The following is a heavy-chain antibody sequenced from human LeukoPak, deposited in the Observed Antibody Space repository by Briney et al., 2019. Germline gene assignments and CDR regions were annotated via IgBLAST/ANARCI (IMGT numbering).Heavy chain of an antibody. Sequence: GGSLRLSCAASGFTVSSNYMSWVRQAPGKGLEWVSVIYSGGSTYYADSVKGRFTISRDNSKNTLYLQMNSLRAEDTAVYHCARDRADSGSYWGGFDYWGQGTLVTVSS. CDR2: IYSGGST. V-gene: IGHV3-66*01. CDR3: ARDRADSGSYWGGFDY. J-gene: IGHJ4*02. D-gene: IGHD1-26*01. CDR1: GFTVSSNY.